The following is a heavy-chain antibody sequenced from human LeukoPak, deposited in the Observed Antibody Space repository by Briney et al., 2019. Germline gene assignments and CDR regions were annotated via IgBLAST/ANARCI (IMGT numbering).Heavy chain of an antibody. J-gene: IGHJ1*01. V-gene: IGHV3-23*01. CDR1: GFTFSSYA. Sequence: GSLRLSCAASGFTFSSYAMSWVRQAPGKGLEWVAAISNSGDDTFYSDSGKGRFTIARDNSKNTLYLQMNSLRVDDTAVYYCAQQLGYCSGGTCYFTYWGQGTLVTVSS. D-gene: IGHD2-15*01. CDR3: AQQLGYCSGGTCYFTY. CDR2: ISNSGDDT.